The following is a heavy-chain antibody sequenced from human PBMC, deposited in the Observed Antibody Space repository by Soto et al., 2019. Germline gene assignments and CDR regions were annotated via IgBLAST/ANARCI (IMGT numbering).Heavy chain of an antibody. D-gene: IGHD2-8*02. CDR2: INAGNGNT. CDR1: GYTFTSYA. CDR3: AKLSRADYWSADAFDI. V-gene: IGHV1-3*01. J-gene: IGHJ3*02. Sequence: GASVKVSCKASGYTFTSYAMHWVRQAPGQRLEWMGWINAGNGNTKYSQKFQGRVTITRDTSASTAYMELSSLRSEDTAVYYCAKLSRADYWSADAFDIWGQGTMVTVSS.